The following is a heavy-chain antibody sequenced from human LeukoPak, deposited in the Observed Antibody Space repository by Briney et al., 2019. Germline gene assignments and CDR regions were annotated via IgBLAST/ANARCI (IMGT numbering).Heavy chain of an antibody. D-gene: IGHD3-22*01. J-gene: IGHJ4*02. CDR2: IKQDGSEK. V-gene: IGHV3-7*04. CDR1: GFTFSSYW. Sequence: GGSLRLSCAASGFTFSSYWMTWVRQAPGKGLEWVANIKQDGSEKDYVDSVKGRFTISRDNAKNSLYLQLNSLRAEDTAVYFCARDLRTYYPRHFDSWGQGTLVTVSS. CDR3: ARDLRTYYPRHFDS.